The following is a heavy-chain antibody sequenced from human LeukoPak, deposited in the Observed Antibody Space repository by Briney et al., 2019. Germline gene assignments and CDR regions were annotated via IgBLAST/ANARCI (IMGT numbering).Heavy chain of an antibody. CDR1: GFTFSSYS. Sequence: GGSLRLSCAASGFTFSSYSMNWVRQAPGKGLEWVSSISSSSSYIYYADSVKGRFTISRDNAKNSLYLQMNSLRAEDTAVHYCTRSGKYGGGECYPAQYFQHWGQGTLVTVSS. V-gene: IGHV3-21*01. J-gene: IGHJ1*01. CDR3: TRSGKYGGGECYPAQYFQH. CDR2: ISSSSSYI. D-gene: IGHD2-21*01.